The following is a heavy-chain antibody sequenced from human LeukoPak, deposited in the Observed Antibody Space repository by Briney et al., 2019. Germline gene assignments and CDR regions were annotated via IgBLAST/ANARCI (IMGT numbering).Heavy chain of an antibody. CDR2: IYYSGST. V-gene: IGHV4-61*08. CDR3: ARGARAGYNLEPFDY. CDR1: SGSISSGVYY. J-gene: IGHJ4*02. D-gene: IGHD5-24*01. Sequence: PSQTLSLTCPVSSGSISSGVYYWSWIRQPPGKGLEWIGYIYYSGSTKYNPSLKSRVTISVDTSKNQFSLKLSSVTAADTAVYYCARGARAGYNLEPFDYWGQGTLVTVSS.